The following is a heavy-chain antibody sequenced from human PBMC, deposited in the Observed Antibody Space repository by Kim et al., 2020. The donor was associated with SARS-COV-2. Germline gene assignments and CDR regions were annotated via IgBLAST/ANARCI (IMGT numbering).Heavy chain of an antibody. J-gene: IGHJ4*02. D-gene: IGHD6-19*01. CDR3: ARGGYSSGWVDY. Sequence: SYNPSLKSRVTISVDTSKNQFSLKLSSVTAADTAVYYCARGGYSSGWVDYWGQGTLVTVSS. V-gene: IGHV4-39*01.